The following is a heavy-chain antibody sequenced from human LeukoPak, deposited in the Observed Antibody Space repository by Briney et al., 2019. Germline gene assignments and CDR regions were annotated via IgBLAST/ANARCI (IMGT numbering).Heavy chain of an antibody. Sequence: KSSETLSLTCTVSGGSISSSSYYWGWIRQPPGKGLEWTGSIYYSGSTYYNPSLKSRVTISVDTSKNQFSLKLSSVTAADTAVYYCARLPDAYDSPPPPDVWGQGTTVTVSS. D-gene: IGHD3-22*01. CDR3: ARLPDAYDSPPPPDV. CDR1: GGSISSSSYY. J-gene: IGHJ6*02. CDR2: IYYSGST. V-gene: IGHV4-39*01.